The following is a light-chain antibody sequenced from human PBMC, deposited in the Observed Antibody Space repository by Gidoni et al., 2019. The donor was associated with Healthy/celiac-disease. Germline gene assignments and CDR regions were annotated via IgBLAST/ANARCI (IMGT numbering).Light chain of an antibody. CDR3: AAWDESLNGRV. J-gene: IGLJ3*02. Sequence: QSVLLQPPLVPEAPRPRVTISCSGSSSNIGNNAVNWYQQPPGKAPKHLIYYEVMLPSVVFDRCSGSKSGTTASLAISGLQSDDEADYYCAAWDESLNGRVFGGGTKLTVL. V-gene: IGLV1-36*01. CDR1: SSNIGNNA. CDR2: YEV.